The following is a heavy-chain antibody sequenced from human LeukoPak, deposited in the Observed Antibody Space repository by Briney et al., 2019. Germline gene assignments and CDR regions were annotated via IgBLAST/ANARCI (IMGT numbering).Heavy chain of an antibody. V-gene: IGHV3-30*19. D-gene: IGHD6-19*01. CDR1: RFTFSSYG. CDR3: AKDRDREWLVYYFDY. CDR2: ISYDGSNK. J-gene: IGHJ4*02. Sequence: GGSLRLSCAASRFTFSSYGMHWVRQAPGKGLEWVAVISYDGSNKYYADSVKGRFTISRDNSKNTLYLQMNSLRAEDTAVYYCAKDRDREWLVYYFDYWGQGTLVTVSS.